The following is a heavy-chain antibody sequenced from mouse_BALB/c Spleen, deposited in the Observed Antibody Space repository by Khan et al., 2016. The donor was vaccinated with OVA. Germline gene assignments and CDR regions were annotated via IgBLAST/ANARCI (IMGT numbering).Heavy chain of an antibody. CDR1: GYTFTNYW. Sequence: VQLQESGAELAKPGASVKMSCKASGYTFTNYWTHWVKQRPGQGLEWIGYIDPTTGYTEYNQKFKDKATLTADKSSSTAYMQLSSLTSEDSAVYYWSSHSSTYAGVGYWGQGALVAGSA. V-gene: IGHV1-7*01. D-gene: IGHD1-1*01. J-gene: IGHJ3*01. CDR3: SSHSSTYAGVGY. CDR2: IDPTTGYT.